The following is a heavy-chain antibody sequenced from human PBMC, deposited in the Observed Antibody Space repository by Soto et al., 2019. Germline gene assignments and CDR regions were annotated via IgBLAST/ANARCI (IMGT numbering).Heavy chain of an antibody. CDR3: AKDAESSWYWEYYYYYGMDV. CDR1: GFTFSSYG. Sequence: QVQLVESGGGVVQPGRSLRLSCAASGFTFSSYGMHWVRQAPGKGLEWVAVISYDGSNKYYADSVKGRFTISRDNSKNTVYLQSNSLRAEDTAVYYCAKDAESSWYWEYYYYYGMDVWGQGTTVTVSS. V-gene: IGHV3-30*18. D-gene: IGHD6-13*01. J-gene: IGHJ6*02. CDR2: ISYDGSNK.